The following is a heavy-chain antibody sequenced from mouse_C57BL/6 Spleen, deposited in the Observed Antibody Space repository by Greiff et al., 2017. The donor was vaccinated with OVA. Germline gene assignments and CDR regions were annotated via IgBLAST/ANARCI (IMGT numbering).Heavy chain of an antibody. D-gene: IGHD1-1*01. CDR1: GYSFTDYN. J-gene: IGHJ3*01. CDR2: INPNYGTT. CDR3: ARSEYYGSSYGRFAY. Sequence: VQLQQSGPELVKPGASVKISCKASGYSFTDYNMNWVKQSNGKSLEWIGVINPNYGTTSYNQKFKGKATLTVDQSSSTAYMQLNSLTSEDSAVYYCARSEYYGSSYGRFAYWGQGTLVTVSA. V-gene: IGHV1-39*01.